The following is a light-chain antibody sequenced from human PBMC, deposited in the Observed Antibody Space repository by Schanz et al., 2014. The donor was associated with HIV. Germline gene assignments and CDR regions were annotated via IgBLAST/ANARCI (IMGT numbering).Light chain of an antibody. CDR1: RSNIGAGYD. Sequence: QSVLTQPPSVSGAPGQRVNISCTGSRSNIGAGYDVHWYQQLPGTAPKLLIYANTNRPSGVPDRFSGSRSGTSVSLAITGLQAEDEADYYCQSYDSGLSGILFGGGTKLTVL. V-gene: IGLV1-40*01. J-gene: IGLJ2*01. CDR2: ANT. CDR3: QSYDSGLSGIL.